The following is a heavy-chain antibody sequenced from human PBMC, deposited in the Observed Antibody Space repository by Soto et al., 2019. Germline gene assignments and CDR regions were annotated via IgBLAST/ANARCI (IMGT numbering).Heavy chain of an antibody. CDR2: ISYDGSNK. V-gene: IGHV3-30-3*01. CDR3: ARDPGYYGSGSSSTTYYYYGMDV. J-gene: IGHJ6*02. CDR1: GFSFSSYA. Sequence: XGWLGLSCAASGFSFSSYAAHGVRQAPGKGLEWVAVISYDGSNKYYADSVKGRFTISRDNSKNTLYLQMNSLRAEDTAVYYCARDPGYYGSGSSSTTYYYYGMDVWAQRTTVTVSS. D-gene: IGHD3-10*01.